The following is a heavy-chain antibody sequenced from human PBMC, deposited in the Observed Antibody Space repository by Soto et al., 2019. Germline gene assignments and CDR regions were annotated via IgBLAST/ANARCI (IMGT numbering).Heavy chain of an antibody. J-gene: IGHJ4*02. CDR3: ARDRDSSGWYVIDY. CDR2: IYYSGST. V-gene: IGHV4-59*01. CDR1: GGSISSYY. Sequence: SETLSLTCTVSGGSISSYYWSWIRQPPGKGLEWIGYIYYSGSTNYNPSLKSRVTISVDTSKNQFSLKLSSVTAADTAVYYCARDRDSSGWYVIDYWGQGTLVTVS. D-gene: IGHD6-19*01.